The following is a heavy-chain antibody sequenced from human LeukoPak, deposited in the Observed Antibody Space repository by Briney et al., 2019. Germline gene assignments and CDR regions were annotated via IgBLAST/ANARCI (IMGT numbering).Heavy chain of an antibody. J-gene: IGHJ4*02. Sequence: GGSLRLSCAASGVTFSSYWMHWVRQAPGKGLVWVSRINSDGSSTSYADSVKGRFTISRDNAKNTLYLQMNSLRAEDTAVYYCARECGGDCYYFDYWGQGTLVTVSS. V-gene: IGHV3-74*01. CDR1: GVTFSSYW. CDR2: INSDGSST. D-gene: IGHD2-21*02. CDR3: ARECGGDCYYFDY.